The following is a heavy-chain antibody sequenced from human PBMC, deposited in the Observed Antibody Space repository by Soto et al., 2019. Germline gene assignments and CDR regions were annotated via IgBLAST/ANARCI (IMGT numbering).Heavy chain of an antibody. V-gene: IGHV3-21*01. J-gene: IGHJ6*02. CDR3: ARDQGRLEPPRGYYYYGMDV. Sequence: GGSLRLSCAASGFTFSSYSMNWVRQAPGKGLEWVSFISSSSSSIYYADSVKGRFTISRDNAKNSLYLQMHSLRVEDPAAYYCARDQGRLEPPRGYYYYGMDVWGQGTTVTVSS. D-gene: IGHD1-1*01. CDR1: GFTFSSYS. CDR2: ISSSSSSI.